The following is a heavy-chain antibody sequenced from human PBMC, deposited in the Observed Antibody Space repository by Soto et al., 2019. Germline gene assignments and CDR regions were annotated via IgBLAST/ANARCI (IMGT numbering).Heavy chain of an antibody. CDR3: ARAIAVAGPVSYVDY. Sequence: EVQLVESGGGLVKPGGSLRLSCAASGFTFSSYSMNWVRQAPGKGLEWVSSISSSSSYIYYADSVKGRFTISRDNAKNSLYLQMNSLSAEDTAVYSCARAIAVAGPVSYVDYWGQGTLVTVSS. V-gene: IGHV3-21*01. D-gene: IGHD6-19*01. J-gene: IGHJ4*02. CDR2: ISSSSSYI. CDR1: GFTFSSYS.